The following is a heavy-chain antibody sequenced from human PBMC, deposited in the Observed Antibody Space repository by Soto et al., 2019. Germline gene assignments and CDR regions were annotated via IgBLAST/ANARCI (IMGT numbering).Heavy chain of an antibody. CDR1: GFSLSSDGVG. D-gene: IGHD2-2*01. CDR2: IYWDDAK. J-gene: IGHJ3*01. Sequence: QITLKESGPTLVKPTQTLTLTCTVSGFSLSSDGVGVAWIRQPPGKALEWLALIYWDDAKRYSPSLKTRLTIFKDTTKTQVVLTMTNMDPVDTATYYCAHAYGGTSWPNDAFDVWRQGTVVTVSS. V-gene: IGHV2-5*02. CDR3: AHAYGGTSWPNDAFDV.